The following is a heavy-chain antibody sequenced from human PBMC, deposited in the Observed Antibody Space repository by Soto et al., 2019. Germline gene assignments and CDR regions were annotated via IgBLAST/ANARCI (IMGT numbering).Heavy chain of an antibody. V-gene: IGHV3-48*02. CDR1: GFSFSSYS. J-gene: IGHJ6*02. CDR3: ARDFFGFYYGSGSYYFYGMDV. CDR2: ISSSSSTI. Sequence: EVRLVESGGGLVQPGGSLRLSCAASGFSFSSYSMNWVRQAPGKGLEWVSYISSSSSTIYYAESVKGRFTISRDNAKNSLYLRMNSLRDEDTAVYYCARDFFGFYYGSGSYYFYGMDVWGQGTTVTVSS. D-gene: IGHD3-10*01.